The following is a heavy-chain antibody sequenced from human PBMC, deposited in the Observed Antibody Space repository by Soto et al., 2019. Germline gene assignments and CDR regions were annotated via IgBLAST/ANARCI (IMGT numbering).Heavy chain of an antibody. Sequence: ASVKVSCKASGGTFSSYAISWVRQAPGQGLEWMGGIIPIFGTANYAQKFQGRVTITADESTSTAYMELSSLRSEDTAVYYCAXGQAVAGTPPYYYGMDVWGQGTTVTVSS. J-gene: IGHJ6*02. D-gene: IGHD6-19*01. CDR3: AXGQAVAGTPPYYYGMDV. CDR1: GGTFSSYA. V-gene: IGHV1-69*13. CDR2: IIPIFGTA.